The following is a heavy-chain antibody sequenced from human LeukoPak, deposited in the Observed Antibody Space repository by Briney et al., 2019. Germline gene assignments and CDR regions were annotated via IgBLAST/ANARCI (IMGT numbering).Heavy chain of an antibody. CDR1: GGTFSSYA. CDR2: IIPILGIA. Sequence: ASVKVSCKASGGTFSSYAINWVRQAPGQGLEWMGRIIPILGIANYAQKFQGRVTITADKSTSTAYMELSSLRSEDTAVYYCARAGSSWYFDYWGQGTLVTVSS. J-gene: IGHJ4*02. V-gene: IGHV1-69*04. D-gene: IGHD6-13*01. CDR3: ARAGSSWYFDY.